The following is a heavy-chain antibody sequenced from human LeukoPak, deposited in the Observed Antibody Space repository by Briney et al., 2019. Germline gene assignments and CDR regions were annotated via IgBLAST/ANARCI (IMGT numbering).Heavy chain of an antibody. J-gene: IGHJ4*02. D-gene: IGHD1-26*01. Sequence: GGSLRLSCAASGFILSSYWMSWVRQAPGKGLEWVANIKQDGSEKHYVDSVKGRFTISRDNAKNSLYLQMNSLRAEDTGVYYCARYSGNPASFEYWGQGARVTVSS. V-gene: IGHV3-7*01. CDR2: IKQDGSEK. CDR3: ARYSGNPASFEY. CDR1: GFILSSYW.